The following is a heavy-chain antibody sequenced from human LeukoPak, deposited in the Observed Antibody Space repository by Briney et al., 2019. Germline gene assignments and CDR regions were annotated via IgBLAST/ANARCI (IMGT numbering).Heavy chain of an antibody. CDR2: LYYSGST. J-gene: IGHJ5*02. D-gene: IGHD3-22*01. V-gene: IGHV4-59*08. Sequence: SESLALTCTVSGDSISSCYWSWIRQPPGKGLVWVGYLYYSGSTNYNPSLKSRVTISVDTSKNQFSLKLSSVTAADTAVYYCARLYYDSSRYPNWFDPWGQGTLVTVSS. CDR3: ARLYYDSSRYPNWFDP. CDR1: GDSISSCY.